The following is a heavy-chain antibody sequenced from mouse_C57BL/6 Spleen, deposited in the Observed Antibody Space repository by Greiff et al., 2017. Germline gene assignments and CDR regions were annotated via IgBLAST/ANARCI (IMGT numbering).Heavy chain of an antibody. D-gene: IGHD1-1*01. Sequence: ESGPGLVKPSQSLSLTCSVTGYSITSGYYWNWIRQFPGNKLEWMGYISYDGSNNYNPSLKNRISITRDTSKNQFFLKLNSVTTEDTATYYCAREAGSVDYWGQGTTLTVSS. V-gene: IGHV3-6*01. CDR3: AREAGSVDY. CDR2: ISYDGSN. J-gene: IGHJ2*01. CDR1: GYSITSGYY.